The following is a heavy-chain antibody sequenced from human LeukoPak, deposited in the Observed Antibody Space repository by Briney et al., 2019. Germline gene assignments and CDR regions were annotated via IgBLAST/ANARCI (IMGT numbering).Heavy chain of an antibody. CDR3: ARNNGMDV. CDR1: GFALSSHW. V-gene: IGHV3-7*03. CDR2: VNRDGSET. Sequence: GGSLRLSCAASGFALSSHWMTWVRQVSGRGPEWVANVNRDGSETYYLDSVKGRFTISKDSVKNSLYLQMNSLRAEDTALYHCARNNGMDVWGQGTTVIVSS. J-gene: IGHJ6*02.